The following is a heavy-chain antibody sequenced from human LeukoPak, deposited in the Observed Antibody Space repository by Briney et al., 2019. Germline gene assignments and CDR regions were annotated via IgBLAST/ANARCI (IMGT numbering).Heavy chain of an antibody. CDR3: ARDSALSGIDY. Sequence: PSETLSLTCTVSGGSISSYYWSWIRQPPGKGLEWIGYIYYSGSTNYNPSLKSRVTISVDTSKNQFSLKLSSVTAADTAVYYCARDSALSGIDYWGQGTLVTVSS. CDR2: IYYSGST. V-gene: IGHV4-59*01. J-gene: IGHJ4*02. D-gene: IGHD1-14*01. CDR1: GGSISSYY.